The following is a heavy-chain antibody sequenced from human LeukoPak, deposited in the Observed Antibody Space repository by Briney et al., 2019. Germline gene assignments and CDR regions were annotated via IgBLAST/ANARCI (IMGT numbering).Heavy chain of an antibody. CDR1: GFTFSSYS. V-gene: IGHV3-23*01. CDR2: VSGSGGST. Sequence: GGSLRLSCAASGFTFSSYSMDWVRQAPGKGLEWVSAVSGSGGSTFYADSVKGRFTISRDNSKNTLYLHMTSLRAEDTAVYYCAKDRYGNSSPYYFDYWGQGTLVTVSS. CDR3: AKDRYGNSSPYYFDY. J-gene: IGHJ4*02. D-gene: IGHD6-6*01.